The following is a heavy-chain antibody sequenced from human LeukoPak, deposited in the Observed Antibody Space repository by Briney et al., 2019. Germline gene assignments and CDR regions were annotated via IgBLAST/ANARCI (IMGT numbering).Heavy chain of an antibody. J-gene: IGHJ6*02. CDR2: IYYTGRI. D-gene: IGHD5-12*01. CDR1: GGSVTIGGYH. CDR3: ARAGGYSGMDV. Sequence: SSETLSLTCTVSGGSVTIGGYHWSWIRQPPGKGLEWIGHIYYTGRISYNPSLNSRVTMSIDTSKKQFSLKLNSVSAADTAVCHCARAGGYSGMDVWGQGTTVTVSS. V-gene: IGHV4-61*08.